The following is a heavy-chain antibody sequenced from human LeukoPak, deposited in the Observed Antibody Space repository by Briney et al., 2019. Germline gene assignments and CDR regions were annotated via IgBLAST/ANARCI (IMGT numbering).Heavy chain of an antibody. V-gene: IGHV3-7*01. CDR2: IKQDGSEK. CDR3: ASSYAGGSYVY. D-gene: IGHD3-16*01. Sequence: GGSLRISCAASGFTFSSYWMSWVRQAPGKGLEWVANIKQDGSEKYYVDSVKGRFTISRDNAKNSLYLQMNSLRAEDTAVYCCASSYAGGSYVYWGQGTLVTVSS. CDR1: GFTFSSYW. J-gene: IGHJ4*02.